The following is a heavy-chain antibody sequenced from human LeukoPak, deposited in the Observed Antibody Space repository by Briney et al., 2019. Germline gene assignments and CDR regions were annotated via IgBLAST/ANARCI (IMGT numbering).Heavy chain of an antibody. CDR3: ARGYSGYDRRGNYFDY. J-gene: IGHJ4*02. D-gene: IGHD5-12*01. CDR1: GGTFISYA. CDR2: TIPIFGTA. V-gene: IGHV1-69*13. Sequence: SVKVSCKASGGTFISYAISWVRQAPGQGLEWMGGTIPIFGTANYAQKFQGRVTITADESTSTAYMELSSPRSEDTAVYYCARGYSGYDRRGNYFDYWGQGTLVTVSS.